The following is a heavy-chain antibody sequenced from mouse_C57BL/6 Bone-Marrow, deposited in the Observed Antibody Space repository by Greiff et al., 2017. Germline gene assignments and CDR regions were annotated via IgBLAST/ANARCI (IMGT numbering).Heavy chain of an antibody. CDR2: INTGGGYT. D-gene: IGHD1-3*01. CDR1: GYTFTNYW. Sequence: VQLEQSGAELVRPGASVKMSCKASGYTFTNYWIGWAKQRPGHGLEWIAAINTGGGYTNYNEKFKGKGTLPAGKYSSTTYMLFGGLTSEDSAIYYCANNCVNYYCDYWGQGTILTVSA. CDR3: ANNCVNYYCDY. V-gene: IGHV1-63*01. J-gene: IGHJ2*01.